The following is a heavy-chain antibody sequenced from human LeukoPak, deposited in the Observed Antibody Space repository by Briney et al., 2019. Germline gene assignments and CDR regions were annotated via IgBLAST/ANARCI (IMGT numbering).Heavy chain of an antibody. Sequence: ASVKVSCKVSGYTLTELSMHWVRQAPGKGLEWMGGFDPEDGETIYAQKFQGRVTMTEDTSTDTAYMELSSPRSEDTAVYYCATGSNSGSYFFRAFDIWGQGTMVTVSS. CDR3: ATGSNSGSYFFRAFDI. CDR1: GYTLTELS. D-gene: IGHD1-26*01. J-gene: IGHJ3*02. CDR2: FDPEDGET. V-gene: IGHV1-24*01.